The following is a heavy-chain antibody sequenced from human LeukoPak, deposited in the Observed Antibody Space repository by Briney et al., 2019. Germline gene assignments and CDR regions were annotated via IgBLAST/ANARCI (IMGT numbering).Heavy chain of an antibody. CDR2: INWNGGST. D-gene: IGHD2-15*01. V-gene: IGHV3-20*04. CDR1: GFTFDDYG. CDR3: AKVTRIVVVVAATHFDY. J-gene: IGHJ4*02. Sequence: GSGGSLRLSCAASGFTFDDYGMSWVRQAPGKGLEWVSGINWNGGSTGYADSVKGRFTISRDNAKNSLYLQMNSLRAEDTAVYYCAKVTRIVVVVAATHFDYWGQGTLVTVSS.